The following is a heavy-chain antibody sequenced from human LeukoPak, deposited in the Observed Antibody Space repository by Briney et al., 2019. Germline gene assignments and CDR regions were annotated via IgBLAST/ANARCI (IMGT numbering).Heavy chain of an antibody. CDR3: TRMTTGHDY. V-gene: IGHV4-34*01. CDR2: INHSGYT. Sequence: SETLSLTCAVSGVSFNDYYWSWVRQTPGKGLEWIGEINHSGYTNYSPSLKSRVTISIDTSRKQFSLKLRAVTVAYSGIYYCTRMTTGHDYWGQGTPVTVSS. D-gene: IGHD4-17*01. J-gene: IGHJ4*02. CDR1: GVSFNDYY.